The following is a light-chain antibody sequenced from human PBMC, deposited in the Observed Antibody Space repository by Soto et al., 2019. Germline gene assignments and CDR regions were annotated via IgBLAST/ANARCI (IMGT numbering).Light chain of an antibody. V-gene: IGKV1-39*01. CDR1: QSISNY. J-gene: IGKJ1*01. CDR2: AAS. CDR3: QYSFMTPPT. Sequence: DIQMTQSPSSLSASVGDRVTITCRASQSISNYLNWCQQKPGKAPKLLIYAASSLQSGVPSRFSGSGSGTDFTLTISSLQPEDYACNHGQYSFMTPPTFGQGTKVDIK.